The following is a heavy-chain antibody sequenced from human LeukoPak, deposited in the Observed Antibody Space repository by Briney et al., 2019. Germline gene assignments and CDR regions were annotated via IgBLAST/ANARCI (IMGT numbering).Heavy chain of an antibody. CDR2: IRRQTLGGAI. CDR1: GFNFGDYS. D-gene: IGHD2-2*01. J-gene: IGHJ4*02. Sequence: GWSLRLSCTGSGFNFGDYSFTWVRQAPGKGLEWLGVIRRQTLGGAIDYGASVKGRFTMSRDDSKSVAYLHMDSLKTGDTAVYYCTRLGLKYLHYWGQGILVSVSS. V-gene: IGHV3-49*04. CDR3: TRLGLKYLHY.